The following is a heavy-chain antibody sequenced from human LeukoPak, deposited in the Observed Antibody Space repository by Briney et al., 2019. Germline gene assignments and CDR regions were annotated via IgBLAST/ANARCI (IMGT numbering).Heavy chain of an antibody. CDR1: GYSISSGYF. V-gene: IGHV4-38-2*02. J-gene: IGHJ4*02. CDR3: ARDVRGVDY. D-gene: IGHD3-10*02. Sequence: SETLSLTCNVSGYSISSGYFWGWIRQPPGKGLEWIGCIFHTGSTYYNPSLKSRVTISVDTSKNQFSLKLSSVTAADTAVYYCARDVRGVDYWGQGTLVTVSS. CDR2: IFHTGST.